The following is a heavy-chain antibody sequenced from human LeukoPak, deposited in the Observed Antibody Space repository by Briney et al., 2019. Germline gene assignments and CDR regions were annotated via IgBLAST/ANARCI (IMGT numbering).Heavy chain of an antibody. CDR3: AKAGRSGWYSYYYYMDV. D-gene: IGHD6-19*01. CDR1: GFTFSSYG. V-gene: IGHV3-23*01. Sequence: RAGGSLRLSCAASGFTFSSYGMSWVRQAPGKGLEWVSAISGSGGSTYYADSVKGRFTISRDNSKNTLYLQMNSLRAEDTAVYYCAKAGRSGWYSYYYYMDVWGKGTTVTISS. CDR2: ISGSGGST. J-gene: IGHJ6*03.